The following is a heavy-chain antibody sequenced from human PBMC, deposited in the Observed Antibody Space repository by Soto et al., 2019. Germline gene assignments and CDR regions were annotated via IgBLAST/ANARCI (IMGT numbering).Heavy chain of an antibody. Sequence: DVQLLESGGGLVQRGGSLRLSCAASGFTFSTYGMTWVRQAPGKGLEWVSYGGSGGSTYYADSVKGRFTISRDNSKNTLYLQMNSLRAEDTAVYYCVKFRGRAYHYYYMDAWGNGTTVTVSS. CDR1: GFTFSTYG. CDR2: YGGSGGST. D-gene: IGHD3-16*01. V-gene: IGHV3-23*01. CDR3: VKFRGRAYHYYYMDA. J-gene: IGHJ6*03.